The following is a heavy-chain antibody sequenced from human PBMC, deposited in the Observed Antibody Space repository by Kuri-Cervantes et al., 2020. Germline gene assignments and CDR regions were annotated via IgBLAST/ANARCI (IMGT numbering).Heavy chain of an antibody. Sequence: GGSLRLSCAASGFSFRHYHMHWVRQAPGKGLEWMAVVSYDGSDTYYANSVKGRFTISRDTSKNTVFLQMNSLRAEDTAVYYCARDRSRVSKAFDYWGQGTLVTVSS. D-gene: IGHD2-15*01. J-gene: IGHJ4*02. CDR3: ARDRSRVSKAFDY. CDR2: VSYDGSDT. CDR1: GFSFRHYH. V-gene: IGHV3-30*12.